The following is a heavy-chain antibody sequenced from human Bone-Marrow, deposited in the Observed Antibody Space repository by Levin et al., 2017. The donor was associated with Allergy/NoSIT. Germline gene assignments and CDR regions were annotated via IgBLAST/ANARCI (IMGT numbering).Heavy chain of an antibody. CDR2: INQDGSEK. V-gene: IGHV3-7*03. J-gene: IGHJ4*02. D-gene: IGHD2-15*01. CDR3: ARDYTVYCSVNSCYSEY. Sequence: GKSLKISCAASGFIFSSYWMSWVRQAPGKGLEWVANINQDGSEKYYADSVKGRFTIARDNAKDSLYLQMNNLRAEDTALYFCARDYTVYCSVNSCYSEYWGQGTLVTASS. CDR1: GFIFSSYW.